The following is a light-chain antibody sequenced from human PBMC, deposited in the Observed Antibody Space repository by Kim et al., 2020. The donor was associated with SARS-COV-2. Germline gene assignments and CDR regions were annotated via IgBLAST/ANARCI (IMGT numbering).Light chain of an antibody. CDR2: YDS. V-gene: IGLV3-21*04. CDR3: QVWDSSTDHPV. CDR1: NIGSKS. J-gene: IGLJ3*02. Sequence: SYELTQPPSVSVAPGKTARVSCKKNNIGSKSVNWYQQKPGQAPVLVIYYDSDRPSGIPERFSGSNSGNTATLTISRVEAGDEADYHCQVWDSSTDHPVFGGGTQLTVL.